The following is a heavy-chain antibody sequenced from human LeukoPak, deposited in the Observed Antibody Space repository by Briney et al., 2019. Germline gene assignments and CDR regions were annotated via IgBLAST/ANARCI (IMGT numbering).Heavy chain of an antibody. D-gene: IGHD3-10*01. Sequence: PSETLSLTCTVSGGSITSYYWSWIRQPPGKGLEWMGYNYYTGSTNYNSSLKSRVTISVDTSKNQFSPNLNSVTASDTAVYYCARQFDYYGSARYSYFAFWGQRSLVTVSS. CDR2: NYYTGST. V-gene: IGHV4-59*08. CDR3: ARQFDYYGSARYSYFAF. J-gene: IGHJ4*02. CDR1: GGSITSYY.